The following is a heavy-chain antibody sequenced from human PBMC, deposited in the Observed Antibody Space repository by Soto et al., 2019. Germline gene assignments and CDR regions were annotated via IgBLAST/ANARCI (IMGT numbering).Heavy chain of an antibody. CDR2: MNPNSGNT. Sequence: ASVKVSCKASGYTFTSYDINWVRQATGQGLEWMGWMNPNSGNTGYAQKFQGRVTMTRNTSISTAYMELSSLRSEDTAVYYCARDGTAVGEDEPGIQYSYYYMDVWGKGTTVTVSS. CDR1: GYTFTSYD. CDR3: ARDGTAVGEDEPGIQYSYYYMDV. D-gene: IGHD1-1*01. V-gene: IGHV1-8*01. J-gene: IGHJ6*03.